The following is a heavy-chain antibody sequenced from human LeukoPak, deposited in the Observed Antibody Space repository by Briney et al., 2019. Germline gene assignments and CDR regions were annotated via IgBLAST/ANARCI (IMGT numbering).Heavy chain of an antibody. CDR3: ARYCSGGSCYPGVFDY. J-gene: IGHJ4*02. Sequence: ASVKVSCKASGYTFTSYAMHWVRQAPGQRLEWMGWINAGNGNTKYSQKFQGRVTITRDTSASTAYMKLSSLRSEDTAVYYCARYCSGGSCYPGVFDYWGQGTLVTVSS. D-gene: IGHD2-15*01. CDR2: INAGNGNT. CDR1: GYTFTSYA. V-gene: IGHV1-3*01.